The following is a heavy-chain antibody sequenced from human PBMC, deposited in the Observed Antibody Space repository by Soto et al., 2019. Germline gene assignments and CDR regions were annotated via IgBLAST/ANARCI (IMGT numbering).Heavy chain of an antibody. CDR1: GFAFSGDW. Sequence: GWCLRLSCAASGFAFSGDWMHWVGQAAGKGLVWVXXSNMDGSSTNYADSVKGRFTISRPYAKNTLYLQMNSLGVADAAVYDCALGPRAPSHHDSWGQGALVPLSS. CDR2: SNMDGSST. CDR3: ALGPRAPSHHDS. J-gene: IGHJ5*01. V-gene: IGHV3-74*01. D-gene: IGHD3-16*01.